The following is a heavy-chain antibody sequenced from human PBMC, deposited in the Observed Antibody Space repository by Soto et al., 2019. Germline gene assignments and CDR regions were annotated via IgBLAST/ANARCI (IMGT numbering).Heavy chain of an antibody. CDR3: ARGVHMSTREYYFDY. Sequence: QVQLVQSGAEVKKPGSSVKVSCKASGGTFSSYAISWVRQAPGQGLEWMGGIIPIFGTANYAHKFQGRVTITGDEYTSRGYMELSSLRSEDTAVYYCARGVHMSTREYYFDYWGQGTLVTVSS. CDR1: GGTFSSYA. J-gene: IGHJ4*02. V-gene: IGHV1-69*01. D-gene: IGHD2-21*01. CDR2: IIPIFGTA.